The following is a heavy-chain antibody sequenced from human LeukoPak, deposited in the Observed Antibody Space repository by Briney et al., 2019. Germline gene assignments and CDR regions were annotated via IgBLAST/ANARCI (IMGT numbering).Heavy chain of an antibody. J-gene: IGHJ6*03. Sequence: SETLSLTSTASGGSISSDYWSWVRQPPREGREWSGYIFYSGGTTYNPPPKSRVATSVDTSKNKLSLKLSSVTAADTAVYYCARSITIFGVAVGGYYYMDVWGKGTTVTVSS. CDR1: GGSISSDY. D-gene: IGHD3-3*01. CDR3: ARSITIFGVAVGGYYYMDV. CDR2: IFYSGGT. V-gene: IGHV4-59*01.